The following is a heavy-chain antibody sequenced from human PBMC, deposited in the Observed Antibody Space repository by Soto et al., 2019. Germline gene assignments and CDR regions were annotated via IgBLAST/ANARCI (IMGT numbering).Heavy chain of an antibody. CDR1: GFTFNNYW. J-gene: IGHJ4*02. Sequence: GGSLRLSCVASGFTFNNYWMHWVRQVPGKGLVWVSRIKTDGSSPNYADSVEGRFTISSDNAKNTLYLQMNSLRAEDTAVYYCARDRIAGSGSCDNWGQGTLVTVSS. V-gene: IGHV3-74*01. D-gene: IGHD3-10*01. CDR3: ARDRIAGSGSCDN. CDR2: IKTDGSSP.